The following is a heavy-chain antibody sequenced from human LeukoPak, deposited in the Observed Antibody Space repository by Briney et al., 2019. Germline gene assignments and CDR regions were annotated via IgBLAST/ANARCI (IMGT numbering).Heavy chain of an antibody. CDR2: ISGSGGST. CDR1: GFTFNNYA. V-gene: IGHV3-23*01. Sequence: PGGSLRLSCAASGFTFNNYAMSWVRQAPGKGLECVSSISGSGGSTYYADSVKGRFTISRDNSKNTLYLQMNSLRAEDTAVYYCARRAGNVDSGSGSYDPRVFDYWGQGTLVTVSS. CDR3: ARRAGNVDSGSGSYDPRVFDY. J-gene: IGHJ4*02. D-gene: IGHD3-10*01.